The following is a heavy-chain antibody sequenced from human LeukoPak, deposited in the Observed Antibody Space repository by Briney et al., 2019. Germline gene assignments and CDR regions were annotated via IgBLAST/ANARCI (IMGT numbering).Heavy chain of an antibody. CDR2: MNIDGSER. CDR3: ARENGYCSGSDCYSYFDS. Sequence: GGSLRLSCAASGFSFSNYWMGWVRQAPGKRPEWVANMNIDGSERYYADSVKGRFTISRDNARNSVFLQMSGLRVEDTAVYFCARENGYCSGSDCYSYFDSWGQGTLVTVSS. D-gene: IGHD2-15*01. J-gene: IGHJ4*02. CDR1: GFSFSNYW. V-gene: IGHV3-7*01.